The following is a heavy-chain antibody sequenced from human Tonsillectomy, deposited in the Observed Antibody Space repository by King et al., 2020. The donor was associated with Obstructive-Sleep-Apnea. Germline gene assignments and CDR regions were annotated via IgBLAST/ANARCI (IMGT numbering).Heavy chain of an antibody. Sequence: VQLVESGGGLVQPGGSLRLSCAASGFTFSSYAMSCVRQAPGKGREWVSAISGSGVSTYYADSVKGRFTISRDNSKNTMYLQMNSLRAEDTAVYYCAKGATVAGILIVIWGQGTMVTVSS. CDR3: AKGATVAGILIVI. D-gene: IGHD6-19*01. CDR2: ISGSGVST. V-gene: IGHV3-23*04. J-gene: IGHJ3*02. CDR1: GFTFSSYA.